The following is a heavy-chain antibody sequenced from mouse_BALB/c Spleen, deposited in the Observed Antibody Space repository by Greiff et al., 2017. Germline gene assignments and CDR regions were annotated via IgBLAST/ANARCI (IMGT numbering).Heavy chain of an antibody. CDR2: INPSNGGT. Sequence: VQLQQSGAELVKPGASVKLSCKASGYTFTSYYMYWVKQRPGQGLEWIGGINPSNGGTNFNEKFKSKATLTVDKSSSTAYMQLSSLTSEDSAVYYCTRSHYYGHYFDYWGQGTTLTVSS. V-gene: IGHV1S81*02. CDR3: TRSHYYGHYFDY. J-gene: IGHJ2*01. CDR1: GYTFTSYY. D-gene: IGHD1-2*01.